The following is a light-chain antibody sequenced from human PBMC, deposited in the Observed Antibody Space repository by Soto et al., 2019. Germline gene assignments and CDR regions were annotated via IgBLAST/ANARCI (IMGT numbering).Light chain of an antibody. J-gene: IGKJ3*01. Sequence: DIQMTQSPSTLSASVGDRVTITCRASQSIGSWLAWYLQKPGKAPKLLIYDVSGLQSGVPSRFSGSGSGTEFTLTISSLQPDDFASYHCQQYNDSPFTFGPGTKVDIK. CDR3: QQYNDSPFT. CDR1: QSIGSW. V-gene: IGKV1-5*01. CDR2: DVS.